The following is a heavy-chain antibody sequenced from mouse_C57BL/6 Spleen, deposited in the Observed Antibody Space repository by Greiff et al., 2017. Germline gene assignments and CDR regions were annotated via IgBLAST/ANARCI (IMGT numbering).Heavy chain of an antibody. CDR2: IYPGSGST. D-gene: IGHD1-1*01. V-gene: IGHV1-55*01. Sequence: QVQLKQPGAELVKPGASVKMSCKASGYTFTSYWITWVKQRPGQGLEWIGDIYPGSGSTNYNEKFKRKATLTVDTSSSTAYMQLSSLTSEDSAVYYWARSAYYYGSSYRVFFDYWGQGTTLTVSS. CDR3: ARSAYYYGSSYRVFFDY. J-gene: IGHJ2*01. CDR1: GYTFTSYW.